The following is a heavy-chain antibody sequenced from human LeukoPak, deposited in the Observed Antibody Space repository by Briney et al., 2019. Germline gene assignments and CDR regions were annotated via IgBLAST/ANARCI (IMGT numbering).Heavy chain of an antibody. CDR3: ARAYGDYVDS. J-gene: IGHJ4*02. Sequence: SETLSLTCTVSGGSISGYYWSWIRQPPGKGLEWIGYIYYRGMTTYNPSFKSRVTISLDTPKNQFSLKLSSVTAADTAVYYCARAYGDYVDSWGQGTLVTASS. CDR2: IYYRGMT. CDR1: GGSISGYY. V-gene: IGHV4-59*01. D-gene: IGHD4-17*01.